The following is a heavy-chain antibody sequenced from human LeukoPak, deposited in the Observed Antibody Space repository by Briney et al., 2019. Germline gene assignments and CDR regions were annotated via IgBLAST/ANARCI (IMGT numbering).Heavy chain of an antibody. CDR3: AKALTGWNYFDY. CDR1: GFTFSSYG. V-gene: IGHV3-23*01. J-gene: IGHJ4*02. D-gene: IGHD6-19*01. CDR2: ITKSGGTT. Sequence: GVLRLSCAASGFTFSSYGMSWVRQAPGRGPEWVSTITKSGGTTYYADSVKGRFTISRDNSKNTLYLQMNSLRAEDTAVYYCAKALTGWNYFDYWGQGTLVTVSS.